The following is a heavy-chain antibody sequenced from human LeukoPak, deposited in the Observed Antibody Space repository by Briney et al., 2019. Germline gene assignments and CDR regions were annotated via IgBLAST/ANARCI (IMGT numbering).Heavy chain of an antibody. CDR1: GGSISSSDYY. V-gene: IGHV4-39*01. D-gene: IGHD5-24*01. CDR3: ARQGLIVMAGEGDFDY. Sequence: PSETLSLTCTVSGGSISSSDYYWAWIRQPPGRSLEWIGSIYYSGNTHYNPSLKSRVTISVDTSKNQFSLKLSSVTAADTAVYYRARQGLIVMAGEGDFDYWGQGTLVTVSS. J-gene: IGHJ4*02. CDR2: IYYSGNT.